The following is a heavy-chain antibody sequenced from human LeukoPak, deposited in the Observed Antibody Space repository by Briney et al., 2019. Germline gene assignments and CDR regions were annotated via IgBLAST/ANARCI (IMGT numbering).Heavy chain of an antibody. J-gene: IGHJ4*02. CDR1: GFTFSSYS. D-gene: IGHD2-21*02. CDR3: ARDQCGGDCYSTPGDFDY. Sequence: GGSLRLSCAASGFTFSSYSMNWVRQAPGKGLEWVSSISSSSSYIYYADSVKGRFTISRDNAKNSLYLQMNSLRAEDTAVYYCARDQCGGDCYSTPGDFDYWGQGTLVTVSS. CDR2: ISSSSSYI. V-gene: IGHV3-21*01.